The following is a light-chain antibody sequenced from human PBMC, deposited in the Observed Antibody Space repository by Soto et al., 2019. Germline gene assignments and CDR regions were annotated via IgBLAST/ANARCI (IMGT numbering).Light chain of an antibody. V-gene: IGLV2-14*03. CDR2: DVT. CDR3: SSYTSISTWV. CDR1: SSDIGSYNY. Sequence: QSVLTQPASVSGSPGQSITISCTGSSSDIGSYNYVSWYQQYPGKAPQLMIFDVTNRPSGISNRFSGSKSGNTASLTISGLEVEDEADYYCSSYTSISTWVFGGGTKLTVL. J-gene: IGLJ3*02.